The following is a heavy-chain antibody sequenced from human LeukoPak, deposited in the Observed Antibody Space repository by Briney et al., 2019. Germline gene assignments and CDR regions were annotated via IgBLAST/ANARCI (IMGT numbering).Heavy chain of an antibody. CDR3: AYGTWELLYFDY. CDR1: GYTFTSYG. Sequence: ASVKVSCKASGYTFTSYGISWVRQAPGQGLEWMGWISAYNGNTNYAQKLQGRVTMTTDTSTSTAYTEPRSLRSDDTAVYYCAYGTWELLYFDYWGQGTLVTASS. D-gene: IGHD1-26*01. J-gene: IGHJ4*02. V-gene: IGHV1-18*01. CDR2: ISAYNGNT.